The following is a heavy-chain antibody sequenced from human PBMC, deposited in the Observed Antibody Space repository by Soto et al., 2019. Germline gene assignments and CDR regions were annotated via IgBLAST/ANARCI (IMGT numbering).Heavy chain of an antibody. Sequence: QVQVVQSGVDVRRPGSSVKVSCKASGDTFKNCVISWVRQAPGQGLEWMGGIIPLFGTTDFAQRFQGRLTITTDESTTTAYMELSRLRSEDTATYSCAAELGFGKLSVVWGQGTTVIVSS. CDR1: GDTFKNCV. CDR2: IIPLFGTT. D-gene: IGHD3-10*01. J-gene: IGHJ6*02. CDR3: AAELGFGKLSVV. V-gene: IGHV1-69*01.